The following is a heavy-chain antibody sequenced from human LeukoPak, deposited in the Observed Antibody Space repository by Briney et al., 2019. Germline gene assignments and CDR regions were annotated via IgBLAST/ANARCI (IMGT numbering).Heavy chain of an antibody. V-gene: IGHV3-30*03. CDR1: GFTFSSYG. CDR3: ARGDYMDV. J-gene: IGHJ6*03. Sequence: GGSLRLSCAASGFTFSSYGMHWVRQAPGKGLEWVAVISYDGSNKYYADSVKGRFTISRDNSKNTLYLQMNSLRSDDTAVYYCARGDYMDVWGKGTTVTVSS. CDR2: ISYDGSNK.